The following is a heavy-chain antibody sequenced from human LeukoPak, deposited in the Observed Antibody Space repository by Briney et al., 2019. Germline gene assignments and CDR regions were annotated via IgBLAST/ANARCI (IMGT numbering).Heavy chain of an antibody. CDR1: GFTFSSYS. D-gene: IGHD3-9*01. Sequence: GGSLRLSCAASGFTFSSYSMNWVRQAPGKGLEWVSSISSSSSYIYYADSVKGRFTISRDNAKNSLYLQMNSLRAEDTAVYYCARDLRYSPTFVLSYYYYYYMDVWGKGTTVTVSS. CDR3: ARDLRYSPTFVLSYYYYYYMDV. J-gene: IGHJ6*03. V-gene: IGHV3-21*01. CDR2: ISSSSSYI.